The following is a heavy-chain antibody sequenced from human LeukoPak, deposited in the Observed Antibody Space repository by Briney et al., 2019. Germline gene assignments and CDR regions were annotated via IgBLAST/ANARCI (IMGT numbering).Heavy chain of an antibody. Sequence: PGGSLRLSCAASGFTFGSYAMSWVRQAPGKGLEWVSAISDRGGSSWYADSVRGRSTISRDNSKNTVYLQMQSLRAEDTAVYFCARDRNFPRDQLDYWGQGTLVTVSS. V-gene: IGHV3-23*01. D-gene: IGHD2-2*01. CDR1: GFTFGSYA. CDR2: ISDRGGSS. J-gene: IGHJ4*02. CDR3: ARDRNFPRDQLDY.